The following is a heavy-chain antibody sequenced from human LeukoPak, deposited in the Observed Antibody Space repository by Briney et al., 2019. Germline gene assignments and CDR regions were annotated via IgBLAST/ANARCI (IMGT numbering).Heavy chain of an antibody. J-gene: IGHJ5*02. V-gene: IGHV4-61*02. D-gene: IGHD3-16*01. CDR1: GGSISSTSYY. Sequence: SETLSLTCTVSGGSISSTSYYWSWIRQPAGKGLEWIGCIYTSGSTDYNPSLKSRVTMSVDTSKNQFSLKLNSVTAADTAVYYCARDLGGRFDPWGQGTLVTVSS. CDR3: ARDLGGRFDP. CDR2: IYTSGST.